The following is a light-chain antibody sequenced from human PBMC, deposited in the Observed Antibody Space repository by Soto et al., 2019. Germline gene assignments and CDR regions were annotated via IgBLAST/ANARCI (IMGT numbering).Light chain of an antibody. Sequence: QSALTQPPSASGSPRQSVTISCTGTSSDVGDYNYVSWYQQHPGKAPKLMIYEVSMRPSGVPDRFSGSKSANTASLIVSGLQAEDEADYYCSSYVGSSNSVVFGGGTKVTVL. CDR2: EVS. V-gene: IGLV2-8*01. J-gene: IGLJ2*01. CDR1: SSDVGDYNY. CDR3: SSYVGSSNSVV.